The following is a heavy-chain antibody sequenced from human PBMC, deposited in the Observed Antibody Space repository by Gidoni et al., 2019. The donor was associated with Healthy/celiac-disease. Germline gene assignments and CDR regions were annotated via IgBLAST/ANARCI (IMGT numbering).Heavy chain of an antibody. CDR1: GFPFSSYG. V-gene: IGHV3-30*18. CDR2: ISYDGSNK. D-gene: IGHD3-22*01. CDR3: AKGALTTYYYDSSGYYSLYFDL. J-gene: IGHJ2*01. Sequence: QVQLVESGGGVVQPGRSLRLSCAASGFPFSSYGMPWVRQAPGKGLEWVAVISYDGSNKYYADSVKGRFTISRDNSKNTLYLQMNSLRAEDTAVYYCAKGALTTYYYDSSGYYSLYFDLWGRGTLVTVSS.